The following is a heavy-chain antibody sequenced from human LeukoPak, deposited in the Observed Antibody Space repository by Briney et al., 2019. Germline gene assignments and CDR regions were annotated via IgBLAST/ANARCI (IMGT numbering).Heavy chain of an antibody. CDR2: IWDDGSKK. D-gene: IGHD3-16*01. CDR1: GFSFSTFG. CDR3: GRDSLGGDY. J-gene: IGHJ4*02. Sequence: GGSLRLSCAASGFSFSTFGMHWARRAPGKGLEWVAVIWDDGSKKFYAESVKGRFTISRDNSQNTLYLQMNRLRAEDTAVYYCGRDSLGGDYWGQGTLVTVSS. V-gene: IGHV3-33*08.